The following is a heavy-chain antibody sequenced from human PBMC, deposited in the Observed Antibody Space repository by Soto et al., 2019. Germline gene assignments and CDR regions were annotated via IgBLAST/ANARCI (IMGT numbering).Heavy chain of an antibody. CDR1: GGTFSSYA. CDR2: IIPIFGTA. D-gene: IGHD1-26*01. J-gene: IGHJ4*02. Sequence: QVQLVQSGAEVKKPGSSVKVSCKASGGTFSSYAISWVRQAPGQGIEWMGGIIPIFGTANYAQTFQGRVTIPADESTRTAYMGLSRLRSEDTAVYYCAIEGASGSHVGYWGQGALVTVSS. V-gene: IGHV1-69*01. CDR3: AIEGASGSHVGY.